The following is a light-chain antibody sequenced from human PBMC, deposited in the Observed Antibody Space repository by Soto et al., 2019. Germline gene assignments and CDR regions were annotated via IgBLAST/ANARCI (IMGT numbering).Light chain of an antibody. CDR2: DVT. J-gene: IGLJ1*01. V-gene: IGLV2-14*01. CDR3: SSYTTRSTLV. CDR1: SSDVGAYDF. Sequence: QSVLTQPASVSGSPGQSITISCTGTSSDVGAYDFVSWYQHYPGKAPKLVTFDVTHRPPGISDRFSGSKSANTASLTISGLQAEDEDFYYCSSYTTRSTLVFGGGTKVTVL.